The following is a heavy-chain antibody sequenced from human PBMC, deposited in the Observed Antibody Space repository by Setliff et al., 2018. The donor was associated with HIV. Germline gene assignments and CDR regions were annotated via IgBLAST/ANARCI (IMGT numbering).Heavy chain of an antibody. J-gene: IGHJ4*02. CDR1: GYTLTELS. CDR2: FDPEDDET. CDR3: VREARGGYFDY. D-gene: IGHD2-15*01. V-gene: IGHV1-24*01. Sequence: GASVKVSCKVSGYTLTELSIHWVRQAPGKGLEWMGGFDPEDDETIYAQNFQGRVTMTRDTPTNTVYMDLSSLKSEDTAVYYCVREARGGYFDYWGQGTLVTVSS.